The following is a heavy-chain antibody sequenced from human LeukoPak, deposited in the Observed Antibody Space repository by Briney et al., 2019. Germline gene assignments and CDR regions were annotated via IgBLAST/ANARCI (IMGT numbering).Heavy chain of an antibody. V-gene: IGHV4-39*07. CDR3: ATDRGVYSYGQEVF. D-gene: IGHD5-18*01. J-gene: IGHJ4*02. Sequence: SETLSLTCTVSGGSISNNNYYWGWIRQPPGKGLEWIVSIHNGGSTYYNPSLRSRVTTSVDTSKNQFSLKLSSVTAADTAVYYCATDRGVYSYGQEVFWGQETLVTVSS. CDR1: GGSISNNNYY. CDR2: IHNGGST.